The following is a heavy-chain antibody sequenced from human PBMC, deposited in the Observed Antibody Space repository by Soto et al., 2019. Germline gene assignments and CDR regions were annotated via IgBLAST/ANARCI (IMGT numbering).Heavy chain of an antibody. Sequence: PSETLSLTCAVYGGSFSGYYWSWIRQPPGKGLEWIGEINHSGSTNYNPSLKSRVTISVDTSKNQFSLKLSSVTAADTAVCYCAGYSSGWYNWFDPWGQGTLVTVSS. J-gene: IGHJ5*02. D-gene: IGHD6-19*01. CDR3: AGYSSGWYNWFDP. V-gene: IGHV4-34*01. CDR1: GGSFSGYY. CDR2: INHSGST.